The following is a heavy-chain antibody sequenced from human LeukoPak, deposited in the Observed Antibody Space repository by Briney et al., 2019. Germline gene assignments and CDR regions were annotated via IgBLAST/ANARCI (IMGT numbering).Heavy chain of an antibody. CDR3: ARPSASGSKSDRGWFDS. D-gene: IGHD3-10*01. CDR2: IYPDDSDT. J-gene: IGHJ5*01. CDR1: GYRFNAYW. V-gene: IGHV5-51*01. Sequence: GESLKISCKGSGYRFNAYWIAWVRQMPGKGPEWMGIIYPDDSDTRYSPSFQGQVTISVDKSTSTAYLQWSSLKASDTAMYYCARPSASGSKSDRGWFDSWGQGTLVTVSS.